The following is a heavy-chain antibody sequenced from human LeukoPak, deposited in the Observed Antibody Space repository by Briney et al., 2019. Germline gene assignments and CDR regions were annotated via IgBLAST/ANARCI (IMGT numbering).Heavy chain of an antibody. CDR2: ISAYNGNT. V-gene: IGHV1-18*01. D-gene: IGHD5-18*01. CDR3: ARVFVGGYSTNRFDP. J-gene: IGHJ5*02. CDR1: GYTFTSYG. Sequence: ASVKVSCKASGYTFTSYGISWVRQAPGQGLEWMGWISAYNGNTNYAQKLQGRVTMTTDTSTSTAYMELRSLRSDDTAVYYCARVFVGGYSTNRFDPWGQGTLVTVSS.